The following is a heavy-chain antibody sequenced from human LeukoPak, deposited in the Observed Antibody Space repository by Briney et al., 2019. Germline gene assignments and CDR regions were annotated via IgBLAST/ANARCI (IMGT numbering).Heavy chain of an antibody. CDR1: GYTFTGYY. CDR3: ARDPPIGGADVFDI. Sequence: ASVKVSCKSAGYTFTGYYMHWVRQAPGQGLEWMGWINPNSGGTNYAQKFQGRVTMTRDTSISTAYMELSRLTSDDTAVYYCARDPPIGGADVFDIWCQGKMVTVSS. V-gene: IGHV1-2*02. CDR2: INPNSGGT. D-gene: IGHD3-10*01. J-gene: IGHJ3*02.